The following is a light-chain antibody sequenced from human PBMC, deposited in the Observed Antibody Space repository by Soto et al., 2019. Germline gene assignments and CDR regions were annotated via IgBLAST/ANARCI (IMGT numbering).Light chain of an antibody. V-gene: IGKV1-39*01. Sequence: DIQMTQSPSSLSASVVDRVTITCLASQTITYYVNWYQQKPGGAPKLLIYAASSLQSGVPSRFSGSGSGTDFSLTISSLQPEDFATYYCQQGYSTAWTFGQGTKVDIK. J-gene: IGKJ1*01. CDR2: AAS. CDR1: QTITYY. CDR3: QQGYSTAWT.